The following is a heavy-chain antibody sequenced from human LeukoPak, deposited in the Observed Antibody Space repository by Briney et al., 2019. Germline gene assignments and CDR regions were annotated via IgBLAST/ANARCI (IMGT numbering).Heavy chain of an antibody. J-gene: IGHJ5*02. D-gene: IGHD3-3*01. Sequence: GGSLRLSCAASGFTFSAVAISWVRQAPGKGLEWVSAISGSGVRTYHADSVKGRFTISRDNSQKSLYLQMDSLRVVDTAIYYWYEDPISLEHRLAGWLDPWGQGTLVTVSS. CDR1: GFTFSAVA. CDR2: ISGSGVRT. CDR3: YEDPISLEHRLAGWLDP. V-gene: IGHV3-23*01.